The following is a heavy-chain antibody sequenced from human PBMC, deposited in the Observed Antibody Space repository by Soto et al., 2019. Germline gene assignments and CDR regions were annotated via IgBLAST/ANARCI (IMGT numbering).Heavy chain of an antibody. CDR3: ARDRISSYYDSSGYFDY. CDR1: GGSISSGDYY. V-gene: IGHV4-30-4*01. D-gene: IGHD3-22*01. J-gene: IGHJ4*02. CDR2: IYYSGST. Sequence: SETLSLTCTVSGGSISSGDYYWSWIRHPPGKGLEWIGYIYYSGSTYYNPSLKSRVTISVDTSKNQFSLKLSSVTAADTAVYYCARDRISSYYDSSGYFDYWGQGTLVTVSS.